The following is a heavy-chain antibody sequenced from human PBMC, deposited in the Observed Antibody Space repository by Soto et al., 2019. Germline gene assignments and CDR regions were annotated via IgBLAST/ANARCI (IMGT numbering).Heavy chain of an antibody. J-gene: IGHJ4*02. CDR3: ARSADYYDSSGLTSYYFDC. CDR2: IYPGDSDT. Sequence: GESLKISCKGSGYSFTSYWIGWVRQMPGKGLEWMGIIYPGDSDTRYSPSFQGQVTISADKSISTAYLQWSSLKASDTAMYYCARSADYYDSSGLTSYYFDCWGQGTRVTVSS. V-gene: IGHV5-51*01. CDR1: GYSFTSYW. D-gene: IGHD3-22*01.